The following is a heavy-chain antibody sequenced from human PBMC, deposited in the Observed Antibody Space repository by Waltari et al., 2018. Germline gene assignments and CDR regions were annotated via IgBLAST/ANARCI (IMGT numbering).Heavy chain of an antibody. V-gene: IGHV4-39*07. CDR3: ARAHYYDSSGYTVGFDY. Sequence: QLQLQESGPGLVKPSETLSLTCTVSGGSISSSSYYWGWIRQPPGKGLEWIGSIYYSGSTYYNPSLKGRVTISVDTSKNQFSLKLSSVTAADTAVYYCARAHYYDSSGYTVGFDYWGQGTLVTVSS. CDR2: IYYSGST. J-gene: IGHJ4*02. CDR1: GGSISSSSYY. D-gene: IGHD3-22*01.